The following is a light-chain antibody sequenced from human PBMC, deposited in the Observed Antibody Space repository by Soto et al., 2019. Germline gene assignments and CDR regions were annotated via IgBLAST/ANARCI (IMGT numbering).Light chain of an antibody. CDR3: CSYAGSSTYV. Sequence: QSVLAQPRSVSGSPGQSVTISCTGTSSDIGHYNYVSWYQQHPGKAPKLMIYDVIKRPSGVPDRFSGSKPGNTASLTISGVQAEDEAYYYCCSYAGSSTYVFGTGTKVTVL. CDR1: SSDIGHYNY. V-gene: IGLV2-11*01. CDR2: DVI. J-gene: IGLJ1*01.